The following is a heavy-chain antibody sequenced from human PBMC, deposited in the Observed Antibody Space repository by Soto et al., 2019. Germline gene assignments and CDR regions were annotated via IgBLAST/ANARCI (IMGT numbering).Heavy chain of an antibody. CDR1: GYTFTSYD. CDR2: IYIDDT. V-gene: IGHV1-18*01. D-gene: IGHD1-1*01. CDR3: ARDRDWNLDY. J-gene: IGHJ4*02. Sequence: GASVKVSCKASGYTFTSYDINWVRQAPGQGLEWMGWIYIDDTRYAQNFQGRVTMTTDTSTSTVYMELRSLRSDDTAVYYCARDRDWNLDYWGQGTPVTVSS.